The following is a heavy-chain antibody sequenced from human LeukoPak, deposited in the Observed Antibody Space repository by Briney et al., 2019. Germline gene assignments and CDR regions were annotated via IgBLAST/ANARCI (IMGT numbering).Heavy chain of an antibody. CDR3: AKEGGRGSSSSPLDY. V-gene: IGHV3-30*02. D-gene: IGHD6-6*01. Sequence: GGSLRLSCAASGFTFSNYVMNWVRQAPGKGLEWVTFIQKDGGSKFYADSVKGRFTISRDNSKNTLYLQMNGLRAEDTAVYYCAKEGGRGSSSSPLDYWGQGTLVTVSS. CDR1: GFTFSNYV. CDR2: IQKDGGSK. J-gene: IGHJ4*02.